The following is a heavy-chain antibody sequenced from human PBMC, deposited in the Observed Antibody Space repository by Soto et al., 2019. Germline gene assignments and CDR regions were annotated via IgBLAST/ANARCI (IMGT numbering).Heavy chain of an antibody. CDR3: AKDPSPYYYALWPGYGMDV. Sequence: LTLSCAASGFTFSSYAMSWVRQAPGKGLECVSAISGSGGSTYYADSVKGRFTISRDNSKNTLYLQMNSLRAEDTAVYYCAKDPSPYYYALWPGYGMDVWGQGTTVTVSS. V-gene: IGHV3-23*01. CDR1: GFTFSSYA. D-gene: IGHD3-10*01. J-gene: IGHJ6*02. CDR2: ISGSGGST.